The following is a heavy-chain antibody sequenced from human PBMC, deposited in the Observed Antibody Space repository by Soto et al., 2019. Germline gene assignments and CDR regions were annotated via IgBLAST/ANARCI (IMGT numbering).Heavy chain of an antibody. Sequence: GGSLRLSCAASGFTFSSYSMNWVRQAPGKGLEWVSYISSSSSTIYYADSVKGRFTISRDNAKNSLYLQMNSLRDEDTAVYYCARDPPTDILTGYLYYYGMDVWGQGTTVTVSS. CDR2: ISSSSSTI. D-gene: IGHD3-9*01. J-gene: IGHJ6*02. CDR3: ARDPPTDILTGYLYYYGMDV. CDR1: GFTFSSYS. V-gene: IGHV3-48*02.